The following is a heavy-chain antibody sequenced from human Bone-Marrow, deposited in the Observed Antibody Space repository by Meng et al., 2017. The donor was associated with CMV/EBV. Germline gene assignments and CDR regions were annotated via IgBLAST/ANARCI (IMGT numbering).Heavy chain of an antibody. CDR1: GGSFSGYY. CDR2: INHSGST. Sequence: SETLSLTCAVYGGSFSGYYWSWIRQPPGKGLEWIGEINHSGSTNYNPSLRSRVTISADTSKNQFSLNLNFVAAADTAVYFCAVSYSGYPLASWGQGTLVTVSS. CDR3: AVSYSGYPLAS. V-gene: IGHV4-34*01. D-gene: IGHD5-12*01. J-gene: IGHJ5*02.